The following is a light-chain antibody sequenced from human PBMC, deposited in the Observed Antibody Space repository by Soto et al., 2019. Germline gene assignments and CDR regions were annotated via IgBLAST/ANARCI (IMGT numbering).Light chain of an antibody. CDR2: DVT. CDR1: SSDVGSYNY. V-gene: IGLV2-11*01. CDR3: CSYAGRYTL. Sequence: QSALTQPRSVSGSPGQSVTISCTGTSSDVGSYNYVSWYQQHPGKAPKFIIYDVTKRPSGVPDRFSGSKSGNTASLTTSGLQAEDEADYYCCSYAGRYTLFGGGTKLTVL. J-gene: IGLJ2*01.